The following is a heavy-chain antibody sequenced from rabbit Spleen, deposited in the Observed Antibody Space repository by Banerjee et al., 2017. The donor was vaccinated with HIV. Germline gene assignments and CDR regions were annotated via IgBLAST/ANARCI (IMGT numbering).Heavy chain of an antibody. D-gene: IGHD4-1*01. V-gene: IGHV1S45*01. Sequence: QEQLVESGGDLVKPEGSLTLPCTASGFSFNDDYVMCWVRQSPGKGLKWIACINTWSNRPVSASWAKGRFTMSKTSSTPVTLQMTSLTAADTATYFCARDLAGVIGWTFNLWGPGTLVTVS. CDR1: GFSFNDDYV. J-gene: IGHJ4*01. CDR2: INTWSNRP. CDR3: ARDLAGVIGWTFNL.